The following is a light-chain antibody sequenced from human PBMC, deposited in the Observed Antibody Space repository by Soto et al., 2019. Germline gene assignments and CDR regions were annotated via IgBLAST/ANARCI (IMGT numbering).Light chain of an antibody. V-gene: IGLV2-14*01. CDR1: SSGVGGYNY. J-gene: IGLJ3*02. CDR2: EVS. CDR3: TSFTTISTGV. Sequence: QSALTQPASVSGSPGQSITLSCTGTSSGVGGYNYVSWFQQHPGRAPKLKIYEVSNRPSGVSNRFSGSKSGNTASLTISDLQAEDEADYYCTSFTTISTGVFGGGTELAAL.